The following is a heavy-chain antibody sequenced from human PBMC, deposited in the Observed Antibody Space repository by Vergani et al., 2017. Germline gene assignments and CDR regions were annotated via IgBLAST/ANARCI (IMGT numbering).Heavy chain of an antibody. V-gene: IGHV4-34*01. CDR1: GGSFSGYY. CDR2: INHSGST. CDR3: AGATTVTTRWFDP. Sequence: QVQLQQWGAGLLKPSETLSLTCAVYGGSFSGYYWSWIRQPPGKGLEWIGEINHSGSTNYNPSLKSRVTISVDTSKNQFSLKLSSVTDADTAVYYCAGATTVTTRWFDPWGQGTLVTVSS. D-gene: IGHD4-17*01. J-gene: IGHJ5*02.